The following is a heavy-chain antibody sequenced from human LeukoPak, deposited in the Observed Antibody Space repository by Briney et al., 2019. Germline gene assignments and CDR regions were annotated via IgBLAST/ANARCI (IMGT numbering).Heavy chain of an antibody. V-gene: IGHV3-48*04. J-gene: IGHJ4*02. Sequence: PGGSLRLSCAASGFSFSSYSMNWVRQAPGKGLGWVSYISSSSSTIYYADSVKGRFTISRDNAKNSLYLQMNSLRAEDTAVYYCARDSTYYDVWSGYLYWGQGTLVTVSS. D-gene: IGHD3-3*01. CDR3: ARDSTYYDVWSGYLY. CDR1: GFSFSSYS. CDR2: ISSSSSTI.